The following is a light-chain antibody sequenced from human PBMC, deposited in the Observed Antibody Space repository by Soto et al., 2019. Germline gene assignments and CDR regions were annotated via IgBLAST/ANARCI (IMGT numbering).Light chain of an antibody. CDR3: QSYDSSLSVLYV. J-gene: IGLJ1*01. CDR2: GNS. CDR1: SSNIGAGYD. Sequence: QSVLTQPPSVSGAPGQRVTISCTGNSSNIGAGYDVPWYQQLPGTAPKLLIYGNSNRPSGVPDRFSGSKSGTSASLAITGLQAEDEADYYCQSYDSSLSVLYVFGTGTKVTVL. V-gene: IGLV1-40*01.